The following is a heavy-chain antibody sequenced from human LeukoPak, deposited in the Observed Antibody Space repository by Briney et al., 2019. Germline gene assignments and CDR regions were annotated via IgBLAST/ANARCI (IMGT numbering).Heavy chain of an antibody. Sequence: GGSLRLSCAASGFTFSSYSMNWVRQAPGKGLEWVSSISSSSSYIYYADSVKGRFTISRDNAKNSLFLQMNSLRAEDTAVYYCARDLTVGATVRYFDYWGQGTLVTVSS. D-gene: IGHD1-26*01. CDR3: ARDLTVGATVRYFDY. CDR2: ISSSSSYI. CDR1: GFTFSSYS. J-gene: IGHJ4*02. V-gene: IGHV3-21*01.